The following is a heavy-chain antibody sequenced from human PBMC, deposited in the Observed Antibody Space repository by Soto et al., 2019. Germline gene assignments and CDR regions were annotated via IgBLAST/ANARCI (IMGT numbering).Heavy chain of an antibody. Sequence: EGSLRLSCAASGFTFSSYAMHWVRQAPGKGLEWVAVISYDGSNKYYADSVKGRFTISRDNSKNTLYLQMNSLRAEDTAVYYCARDSVVGYYDFWSGYLGHWGQGTLVTVSS. CDR2: ISYDGSNK. CDR3: ARDSVVGYYDFWSGYLGH. D-gene: IGHD3-3*01. CDR1: GFTFSSYA. J-gene: IGHJ4*02. V-gene: IGHV3-30-3*01.